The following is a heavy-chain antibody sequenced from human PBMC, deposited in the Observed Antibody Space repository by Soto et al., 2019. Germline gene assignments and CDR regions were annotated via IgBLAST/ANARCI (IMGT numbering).Heavy chain of an antibody. D-gene: IGHD1-26*01. J-gene: IGHJ4*02. CDR3: AHRPIVGAAI. CDR2: IFHSGST. V-gene: IGHV4-4*02. Sequence: QVQLQESGPGLVKPSGTLSLTCAVFGGSISNSNWLTWVRQPPGKGLDWIGEIFHSGSTNYNSSLMGRVTISVDKANTQFSLKLSSVTAADTAVYYCAHRPIVGAAIWGQGTLVTVSS. CDR1: GGSISNSNW.